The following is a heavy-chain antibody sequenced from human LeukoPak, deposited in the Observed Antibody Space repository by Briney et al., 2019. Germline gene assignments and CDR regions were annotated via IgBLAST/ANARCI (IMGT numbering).Heavy chain of an antibody. CDR1: GFTFSSYA. CDR3: AKDHDYYDGSGALGY. J-gene: IGHJ4*02. D-gene: IGHD3-22*01. V-gene: IGHV3-23*01. CDR2: ISGSGGST. Sequence: GGSLRLSCAASGFTFSSYALSWVRQAPGEGLEWVSAISGSGGSTYYADSVKGRFTISRDNSKNTLYLQMNSLRAEDTAVYYCAKDHDYYDGSGALGYWGQGTLVTVSS.